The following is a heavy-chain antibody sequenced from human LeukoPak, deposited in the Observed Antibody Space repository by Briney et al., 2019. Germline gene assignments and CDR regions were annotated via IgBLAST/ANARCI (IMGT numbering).Heavy chain of an antibody. CDR1: GFTFDDYA. V-gene: IGHV3-9*01. CDR3: AKDGGGYDSYFDY. J-gene: IGHJ4*02. CDR2: ISWNSGSI. D-gene: IGHD5-12*01. Sequence: GRSLRPSCAASGFTFDDYAMHWVRQAPGKGLEWVSGISWNSGSIGYADSVKGRFTISRDNAKNSLYLQMNSLRAEDTALYYCAKDGGGYDSYFDYWGQGTLVTVSS.